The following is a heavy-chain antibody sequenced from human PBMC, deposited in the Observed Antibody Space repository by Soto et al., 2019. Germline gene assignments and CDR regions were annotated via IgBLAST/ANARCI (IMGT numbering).Heavy chain of an antibody. V-gene: IGHV1-2*02. D-gene: IGHD5-18*01. CDR3: ARGYTYGSFDN. CDR2: INPNTGDI. Sequence: QVQLVQSGAEVKEPGASVKVSCRASGYSFTGHDIHWVRQAPGQGLEWMGWINPNTGDISYAERFLGRVIMTRDTSISTAYMEVNWLRSDDTAVYYCARGYTYGSFDNWAQGTLVTVSS. CDR1: GYSFTGHD. J-gene: IGHJ4*02.